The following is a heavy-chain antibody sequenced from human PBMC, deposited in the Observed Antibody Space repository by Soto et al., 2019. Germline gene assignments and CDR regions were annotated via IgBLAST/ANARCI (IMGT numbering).Heavy chain of an antibody. V-gene: IGHV3-23*01. CDR1: GFSFSAYG. CDR2: VSGGSGVT. J-gene: IGHJ4*02. D-gene: IGHD1-1*01. Sequence: EVQLLESGGGLVQPGGSLRLSCAVSGFSFSAYGVTWVRQAPGKGLEWVSGVSGGSGVTHYADSVKGRFTITGDNSKNTVYLHMNSLRVEDTAVYYCAKWNGYGDYWGQGTLVTVSS. CDR3: AKWNGYGDY.